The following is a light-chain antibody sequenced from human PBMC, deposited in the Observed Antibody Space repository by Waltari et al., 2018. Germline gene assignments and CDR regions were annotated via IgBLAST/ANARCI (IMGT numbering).Light chain of an antibody. Sequence: DNQMTQSPSSLSASVGDRVTITCRASQSISSYLNWYQQKPGKDPKLLIYAASSLQCGVPSRFSGSGSGTDFTLTISSLQPEDFATYYCQQSYSTPLTFGGGTKVEIK. CDR1: QSISSY. CDR3: QQSYSTPLT. V-gene: IGKV1-39*01. CDR2: AAS. J-gene: IGKJ4*01.